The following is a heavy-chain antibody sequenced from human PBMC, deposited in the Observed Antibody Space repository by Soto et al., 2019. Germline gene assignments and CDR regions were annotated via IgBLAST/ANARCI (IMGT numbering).Heavy chain of an antibody. CDR1: GYTFTSYD. CDR3: AXWGYYYDSSGYYRIFDY. D-gene: IGHD3-22*01. CDR2: MNPNSGNT. V-gene: IGHV1-8*01. J-gene: IGHJ4*02. Sequence: ASVKVSCKASGYTFTSYDINWVRQATGQGLEWMGWMNPNSGNTGYAQKFQGRVTMTRNTSISTAYMELSSLRSEDTAVYYCAXWGYYYDSSGYYRIFDYWGQGTLVTVSS.